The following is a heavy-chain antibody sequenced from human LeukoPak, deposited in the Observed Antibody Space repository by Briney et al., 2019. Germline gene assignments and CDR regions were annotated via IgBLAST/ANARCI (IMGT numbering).Heavy chain of an antibody. V-gene: IGHV3-7*01. J-gene: IGHJ4*02. Sequence: GGSLRLSCAASGFTLSSYWMSWVRQAPGKGLEWVANINQDGSAKQYVDSVKGRFIISRDNAKNSLYLQMNSLRAEDTAMYYCARDATAHWEYWGQGTLVTVSS. CDR1: GFTLSSYW. CDR2: INQDGSAK. D-gene: IGHD1-26*01. CDR3: ARDATAHWEY.